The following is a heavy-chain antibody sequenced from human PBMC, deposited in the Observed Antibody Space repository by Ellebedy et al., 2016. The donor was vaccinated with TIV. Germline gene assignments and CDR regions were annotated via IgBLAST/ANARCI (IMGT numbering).Heavy chain of an antibody. CDR1: GYSFTSYW. CDR3: ARHSVGYCSGGSCYSYGMDV. CDR2: IDPSDSYT. V-gene: IGHV5-10-1*01. Sequence: GESLKISCKGSGYSFTSYWISWVRQMPGKGLEWMGRIDPSDSYTNYSPSFQGHVTISADKSISTAYLQWSSLKASDTAMYYCARHSVGYCSGGSCYSYGMDVWGQGTTVTVSS. D-gene: IGHD2-15*01. J-gene: IGHJ6*02.